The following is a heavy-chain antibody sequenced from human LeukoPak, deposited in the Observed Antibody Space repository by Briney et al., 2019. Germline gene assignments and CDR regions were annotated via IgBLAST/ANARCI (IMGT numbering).Heavy chain of an antibody. D-gene: IGHD2-8*01. Sequence: SETLSLTCTVSGGSISSYYWSWIRHPPAQGLEWIGYIYYSGSTNYNPSLNSPVTISVDTSKNQFSLKLSSVTAADTAVYYCARAYCTNGVCYWFDPWGQGTLVTVSS. CDR2: IYYSGST. J-gene: IGHJ5*02. V-gene: IGHV4-59*01. CDR1: GGSISSYY. CDR3: ARAYCTNGVCYWFDP.